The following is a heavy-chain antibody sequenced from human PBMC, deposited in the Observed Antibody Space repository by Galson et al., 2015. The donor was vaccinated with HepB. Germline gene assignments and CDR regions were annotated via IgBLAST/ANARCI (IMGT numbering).Heavy chain of an antibody. V-gene: IGHV1-69*06. D-gene: IGHD6-13*01. Sequence: SVKVSCKASGGTFSSYAISWVRQAPGQGLEWMGGIIPIFGTANYAQKFQGRVTITADKSTSTAYMELSSLRSEDTAVYYCASPRIAAAGMGYGYWGQGTLVTVSS. CDR3: ASPRIAAAGMGYGY. J-gene: IGHJ4*02. CDR1: GGTFSSYA. CDR2: IIPIFGTA.